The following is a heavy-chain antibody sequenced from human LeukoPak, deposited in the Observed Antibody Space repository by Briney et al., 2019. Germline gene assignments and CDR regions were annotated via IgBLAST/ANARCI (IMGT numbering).Heavy chain of an antibody. CDR2: IRYDGSIK. CDR3: AKMGWYYDSSGYYLDY. D-gene: IGHD3-22*01. V-gene: IGHV3-30*02. Sequence: GGSLRLSCAASGFTFSSYGMHWVRQAPGKGLEWVAFIRYDGSIKYYADSVKGRFTISRDNSKNTLYLQMNSLRAEDTAVYYCAKMGWYYDSSGYYLDYWGQGTLVTLSS. CDR1: GFTFSSYG. J-gene: IGHJ4*02.